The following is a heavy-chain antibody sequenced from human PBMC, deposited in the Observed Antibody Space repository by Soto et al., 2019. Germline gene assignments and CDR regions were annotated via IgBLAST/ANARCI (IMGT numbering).Heavy chain of an antibody. V-gene: IGHV3-53*04. CDR3: AGGYCSGGSCSAKSYYYYYMDV. J-gene: IGHJ6*03. CDR1: GFTVSSNY. CDR2: IYSCGST. Sequence: GGSLRLSCAASGFTVSSNYMSWVRQAPRKGLEWVSVIYSCGSTYYAESVKGRFTISRHNSKNTLYLQMNSLRAEDTAVYYWAGGYCSGGSCSAKSYYYYYMDVWGKGTTVTVSS. D-gene: IGHD2-15*01.